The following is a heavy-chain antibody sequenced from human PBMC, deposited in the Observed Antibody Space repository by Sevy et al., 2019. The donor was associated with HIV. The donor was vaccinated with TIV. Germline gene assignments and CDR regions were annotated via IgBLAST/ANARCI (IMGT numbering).Heavy chain of an antibody. CDR2: SDPKAGEI. J-gene: IGHJ5*02. CDR1: GYSFSKLT. CDR3: AIGGLGYYSGSSYYQGDWLDP. V-gene: IGHV1-24*01. Sequence: ASVKVSCKATGYSFSKLTIHWVRQAPGKGLEWMGSSDPKAGEIIYAQTFEGRLTMTEDTSTDTAYMELNSLKSEDTGVYLCAIGGLGYYSGSSYYQGDWLDPWGQGTLVTVSS. D-gene: IGHD2-15*01.